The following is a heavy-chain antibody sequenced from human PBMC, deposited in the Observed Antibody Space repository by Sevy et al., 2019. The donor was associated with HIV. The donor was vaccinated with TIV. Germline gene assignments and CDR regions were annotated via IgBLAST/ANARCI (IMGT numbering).Heavy chain of an antibody. CDR2: IKSKSDGGTT. V-gene: IGHV3-15*01. CDR3: TKLGVGPAVDGGGYHYGMDV. CDR1: GFTFSNAW. D-gene: IGHD3-16*01. Sequence: GGSLRLSCAASGFTFSNAWMSWVRQAPGKGLEWVGRIKSKSDGGTTDNAEPVTGRFTISRDESKNTLYLQMNSLKTEDTGVYYCTKLGVGPAVDGGGYHYGMDVWGQGTTVTVSS. J-gene: IGHJ6*02.